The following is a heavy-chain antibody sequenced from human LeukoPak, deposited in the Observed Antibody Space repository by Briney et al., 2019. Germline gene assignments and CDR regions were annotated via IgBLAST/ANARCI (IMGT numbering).Heavy chain of an antibody. CDR2: IYYSGRT. J-gene: IGHJ5*02. CDR3: ARNGGTRWGNWFDP. CDR1: GDSISSGSYY. D-gene: IGHD4-23*01. Sequence: PSETLSLTCTVSGDSISSGSYYWGWIRQPPGKGLEWIGSIYYSGRTSHNPSLKSRVTISVDKSKNQLSLKLSSVTAADTAVYYCARNGGTRWGNWFDPWGQGTLVIVSS. V-gene: IGHV4-39*07.